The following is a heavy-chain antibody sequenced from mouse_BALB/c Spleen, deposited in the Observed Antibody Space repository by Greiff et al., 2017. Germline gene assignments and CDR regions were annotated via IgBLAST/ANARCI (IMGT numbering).Heavy chain of an antibody. CDR3: ARWDEFPSR. CDR1: GFNIKDTY. V-gene: IGHV14-3*02. CDR2: IDPANGNT. J-gene: IGHJ3*01. Sequence: EVHLVESGAELVKPGASVKLSCTASGFNIKDTYMHWVKQRPEQGLEWIGRIDPANGNTKYDPKFQGKATITADTSSNTAYLQLSSLTSEDTAVYYCARWDEFPSRWGQGTLVTVSA. D-gene: IGHD4-1*01.